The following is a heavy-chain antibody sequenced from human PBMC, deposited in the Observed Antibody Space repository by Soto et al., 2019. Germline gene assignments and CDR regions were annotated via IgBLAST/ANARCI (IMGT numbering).Heavy chain of an antibody. CDR2: ISAYNGNT. CDR3: AMVDVYVTPSPQDV. Sequence: ASVKVSCKASGHTFTSYGISWVRQAPGQGLEWMGWISAYNGNTNYAQKLQGRVTMTTDTSTSTAYMELRSLRSNDTAIYYCAMVDVYVTPSPQDVWGQGTTVTVSS. D-gene: IGHD3-16*01. CDR1: GHTFTSYG. J-gene: IGHJ6*02. V-gene: IGHV1-18*01.